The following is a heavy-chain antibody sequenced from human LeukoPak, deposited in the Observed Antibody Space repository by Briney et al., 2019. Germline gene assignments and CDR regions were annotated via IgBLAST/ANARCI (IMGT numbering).Heavy chain of an antibody. CDR3: ASKDTSGWYEEA. CDR1: GYTFATYY. CDR2: INPSGGRT. Sequence: ASVKVSCKASGYTFATYYIHWVRQAPGQGLEWMGVINPSGGRTSYAQKFQGGVTMTRDTSTSTVYMELSSLRSEDTAVYYCASKDTSGWYEEAWGQGTQVTVSS. V-gene: IGHV1-46*01. J-gene: IGHJ5*02. D-gene: IGHD6-19*01.